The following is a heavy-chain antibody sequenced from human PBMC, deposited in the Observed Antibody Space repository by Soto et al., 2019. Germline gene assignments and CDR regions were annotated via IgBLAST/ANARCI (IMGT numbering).Heavy chain of an antibody. J-gene: IGHJ3*02. CDR3: ARATSGWYKDAFDI. CDR2: ISYDGSNK. Sequence: QVQLVESGGGVVQPGRSLRLSCAASGSTFSSYAMHWVRQAPGKGLEWVAVISYDGSNKYYADSVKGRFTISRDNSKNTLYLQMNSLRAEDTAVYYCARATSGWYKDAFDIWGQGTMVTVSS. CDR1: GSTFSSYA. D-gene: IGHD6-19*01. V-gene: IGHV3-30-3*01.